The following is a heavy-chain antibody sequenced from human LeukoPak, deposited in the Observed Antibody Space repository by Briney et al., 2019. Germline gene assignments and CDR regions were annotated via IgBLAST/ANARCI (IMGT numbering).Heavy chain of an antibody. CDR3: ARTYGGNSKYDY. CDR2: INPSGGST. CDR1: GYTFTSYY. J-gene: IGHJ4*02. D-gene: IGHD4-23*01. V-gene: IGHV1-46*01. Sequence: GASVKVSCKASGYTFTSYYIHWVRQAPGQGLAWMGIINPSGGSTFYAQKFQGRVTMTRDTSTSTVYMELSSLRSENTAVYYCARTYGGNSKYDYWGQGTLVTVSS.